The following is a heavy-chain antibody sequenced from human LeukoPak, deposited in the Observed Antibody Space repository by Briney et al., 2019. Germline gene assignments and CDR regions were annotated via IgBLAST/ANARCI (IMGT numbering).Heavy chain of an antibody. CDR1: GYPFTGYY. Sequence: ASVKVSCKASGYPFTGYYVHWVRQAPGQGLEWMGWISAYNGNTNYAQKLQGRVTMTTDTSTSTAYMELRSLRSDDTAVYYCARGHSGYGSWSWFYGEPAFDIWGQGTMVTVSS. CDR2: ISAYNGNT. D-gene: IGHD5-12*01. V-gene: IGHV1-18*04. J-gene: IGHJ3*02. CDR3: ARGHSGYGSWSWFYGEPAFDI.